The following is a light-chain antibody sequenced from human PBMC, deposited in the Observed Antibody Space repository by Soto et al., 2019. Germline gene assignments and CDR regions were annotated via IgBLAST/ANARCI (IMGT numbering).Light chain of an antibody. CDR2: EGS. Sequence: QSALTQPASVSGSPGQSITISCTGTSSDVGRYNLVSWYQQHPGKAPKLMIYEGSKRPSGVSNRFSGSKSGNTASLTISGRQAEDEADYYCCSYPGRGWVFGEGTKLPVL. V-gene: IGLV2-23*01. CDR3: CSYPGRGWV. J-gene: IGLJ3*02. CDR1: SSDVGRYNL.